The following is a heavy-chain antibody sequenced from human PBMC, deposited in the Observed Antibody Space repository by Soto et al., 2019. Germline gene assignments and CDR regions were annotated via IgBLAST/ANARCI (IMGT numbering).Heavy chain of an antibody. D-gene: IGHD6-13*01. CDR3: ARATYSSSWYSLYYYYYYMDV. Sequence: QVQLVQSGAEVKKPGASVKVSCKASGYTFTSYGISWVRQAPGQGLEWMGWISAYNGNTNYAQKLQGRVTMTTDTSTSTAYMELRSLRSDDTAVYYCARATYSSSWYSLYYYYYYMDVWVKGTTVTVSS. CDR1: GYTFTSYG. J-gene: IGHJ6*03. V-gene: IGHV1-18*01. CDR2: ISAYNGNT.